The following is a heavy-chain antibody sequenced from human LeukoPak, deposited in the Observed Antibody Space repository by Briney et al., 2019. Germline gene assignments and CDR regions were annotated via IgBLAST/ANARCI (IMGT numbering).Heavy chain of an antibody. Sequence: GGSLRLSCAASGFTFSSYAMSWVRQAPGQGLEWVSAISGSGGSTYYADSVKGRFTISRDNSKNTLYLQMNSLRAEDTAVYYCAKDRHSSSWYGDYRGQGTLVTVSS. CDR3: AKDRHSSSWYGDY. J-gene: IGHJ4*02. CDR2: ISGSGGST. V-gene: IGHV3-23*01. D-gene: IGHD6-13*01. CDR1: GFTFSSYA.